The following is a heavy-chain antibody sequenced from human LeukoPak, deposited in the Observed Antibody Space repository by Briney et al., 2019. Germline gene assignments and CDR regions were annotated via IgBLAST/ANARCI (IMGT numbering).Heavy chain of an antibody. CDR3: AREYGSGSYMVYYFDY. CDR1: GLTFSSYE. CDR2: ISSSGSTI. Sequence: GGSLRLSCAASGLTFSSYEMNWVRQAPGKGLEWVSYISSSGSTIYYADSVKGRFTISRDNAKNSLYLQMNSLRAEDTAVYYCAREYGSGSYMVYYFDYWGQGTLVTVSS. J-gene: IGHJ4*02. V-gene: IGHV3-48*03. D-gene: IGHD3-10*01.